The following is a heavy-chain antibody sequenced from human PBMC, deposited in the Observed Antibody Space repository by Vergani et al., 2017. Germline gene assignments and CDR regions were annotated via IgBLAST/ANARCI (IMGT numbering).Heavy chain of an antibody. CDR1: GGSISSGSYY. CDR2: IYYSGST. J-gene: IGHJ4*02. Sequence: QVQLQESGPGLVKPSETLSLTCTVSGGSISSGSYYWSWIRQPAGKGLEWIGYIYYSGSTSYNPSLKSRVTISVDTSKNPFSLNLRSVTAADTAVYYCARRAYSGSFSYYFDYWGQGTLVTVSS. CDR3: ARRAYSGSFSYYFDY. V-gene: IGHV4-61*10. D-gene: IGHD1-26*01.